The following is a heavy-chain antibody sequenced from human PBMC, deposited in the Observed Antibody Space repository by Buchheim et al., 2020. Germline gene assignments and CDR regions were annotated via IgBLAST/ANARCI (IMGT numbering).Heavy chain of an antibody. D-gene: IGHD3-3*02. J-gene: IGHJ4*02. CDR2: ISGGCGST. V-gene: IGHV3-23*01. CDR3: AKVDSDHFWSGYFDS. CDR1: GFTFSSYA. Sequence: EVHLLQSGGGLVQPGGSLRLSCAASGFTFSSYAMTWVRLAPGKGLEWVSAISGGCGSTNFVESVKGRVSITRDNSKNTLYLEMNSLRVEHTAIYYCAKVDSDHFWSGYFDSWGQGAL.